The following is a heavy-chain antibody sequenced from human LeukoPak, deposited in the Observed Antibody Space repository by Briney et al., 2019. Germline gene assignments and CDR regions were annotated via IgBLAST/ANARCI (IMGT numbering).Heavy chain of an antibody. V-gene: IGHV3-23*01. CDR2: ISDSGGST. Sequence: GGSLRLSCAASGFTFNNYAMSWVRQAPGKGLDWVSTISDSGGSTYYADSVKGRFTISRDNSKNTLYLQMNSLRAEDTAVYYCARDGIVGSPLFKFDYWGQGTLVTVSS. CDR3: ARDGIVGSPLFKFDY. J-gene: IGHJ4*02. D-gene: IGHD1-26*01. CDR1: GFTFNNYA.